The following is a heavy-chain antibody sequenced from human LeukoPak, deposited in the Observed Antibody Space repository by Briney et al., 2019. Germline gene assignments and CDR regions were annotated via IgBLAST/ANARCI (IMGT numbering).Heavy chain of an antibody. CDR3: ARGEGGAVAYYFDY. D-gene: IGHD6-19*01. CDR1: GYTFTSYG. CDR2: ISTYNDNT. V-gene: IGHV1-18*01. J-gene: IGHJ4*02. Sequence: GASVTVSCKASGYTFTSYGISWVRRAPGQGLEWMGWISTYNDNTNYAQKLQGRVTMTTDTSTSTAYMELRSLRSDDTAVYYYARGEGGAVAYYFDYWGQGTLVTVSS.